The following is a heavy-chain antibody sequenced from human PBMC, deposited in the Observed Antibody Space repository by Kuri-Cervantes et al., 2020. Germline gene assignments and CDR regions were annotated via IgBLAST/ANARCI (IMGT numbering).Heavy chain of an antibody. D-gene: IGHD3-9*01. V-gene: IGHV3-33*01. CDR1: GFTFSSYG. Sequence: GGSLRLSCAASGFTFSSYGMHWVRQAPGKGLEWVAVIWYDGSNKYYADSVKGRFTISRDNSKNTLYLQMNSLRAEDTAVYYCARDRATGYRAGYYGMDVWGQGTTVTVSS. J-gene: IGHJ6*02. CDR2: IWYDGSNK. CDR3: ARDRATGYRAGYYGMDV.